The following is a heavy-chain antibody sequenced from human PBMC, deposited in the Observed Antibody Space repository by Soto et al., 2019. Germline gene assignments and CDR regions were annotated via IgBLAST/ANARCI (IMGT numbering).Heavy chain of an antibody. J-gene: IGHJ6*02. CDR2: FYPGYSDT. CDR3: ARYYCSSTSCYTGRGTKYYYYGMDV. V-gene: IGHV5-51*01. D-gene: IGHD2-2*02. CDR1: GYTFTTYW. Sequence: VESLKISCNGSGYTFTTYWIGWVRQMPGKGLEWMGIFYPGYSDTRYSPSFQGQVTISADKSITTAYLQWSSLKASDTAMYYCARYYCSSTSCYTGRGTKYYYYGMDVWGQGTTVTVSS.